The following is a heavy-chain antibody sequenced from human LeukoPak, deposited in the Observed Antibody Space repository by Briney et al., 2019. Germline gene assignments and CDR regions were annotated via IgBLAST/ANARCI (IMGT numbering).Heavy chain of an antibody. Sequence: GGSLRLSCAASGFTFSSYWMHWVRQAPGKGLVWVSRVNSDGSSTTYADSVKGRFTISRDNAKNTLYMQMNSLRAEDTAVYYCARGSTQYSSGWYGLDYWGQGTLVTVSS. D-gene: IGHD6-19*01. CDR2: VNSDGSST. CDR3: ARGSTQYSSGWYGLDY. V-gene: IGHV3-74*01. J-gene: IGHJ4*02. CDR1: GFTFSSYW.